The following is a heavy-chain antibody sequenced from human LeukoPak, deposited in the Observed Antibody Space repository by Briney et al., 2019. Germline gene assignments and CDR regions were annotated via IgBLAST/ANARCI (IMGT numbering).Heavy chain of an antibody. J-gene: IGHJ6*04. D-gene: IGHD5-18*01. CDR1: GFTFSSYS. CDR3: GRFRGSYMDV. V-gene: IGHV3-21*01. Sequence: GGSLRLSCAASGFTFSSYSMNWVRQAPGKGLEWVSSISSSGSFIYYADSVKGRFTISRDNAKNSLYLQMNSLRAEDTAVNYCGRFRGSYMDVWGKGTTVTVSS. CDR2: ISSSGSFI.